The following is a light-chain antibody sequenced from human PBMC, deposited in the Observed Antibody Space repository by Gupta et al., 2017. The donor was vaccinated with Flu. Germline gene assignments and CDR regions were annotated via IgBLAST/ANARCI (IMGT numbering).Light chain of an antibody. V-gene: IGLV1-40*01. CDR2: GDS. CDR3: QSSDSSLSGVV. J-gene: IGLJ2*01. Sequence: QSVLTQPRSASAAPGQRVTISCTGSSTNIVASYDVHWYQQLPGPAPILLIYGDSNRPSGVPDRFSGSKSGTSDTLTINGVQAEDEAEYYCQSSDSSLSGVVFGGGTKVTV. CDR1: STNIVASYD.